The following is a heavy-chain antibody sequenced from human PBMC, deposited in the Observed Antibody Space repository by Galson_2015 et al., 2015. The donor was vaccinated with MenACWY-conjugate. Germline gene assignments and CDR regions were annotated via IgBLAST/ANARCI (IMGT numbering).Heavy chain of an antibody. Sequence: SLRLSCAASGFTFSSYWMHWVRQAPGKGLVWVSRINSDGSSTSYADSVKGRFTISRDNAKNTLYLQMNSLRAEDTAVYYCARGSSGWSVGAFDIWGQGTMVTVSS. CDR3: ARGSSGWSVGAFDI. CDR1: GFTFSSYW. CDR2: INSDGSST. V-gene: IGHV3-74*01. D-gene: IGHD6-19*01. J-gene: IGHJ3*02.